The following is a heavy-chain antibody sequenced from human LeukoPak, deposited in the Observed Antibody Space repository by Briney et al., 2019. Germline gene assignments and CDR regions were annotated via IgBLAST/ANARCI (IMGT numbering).Heavy chain of an antibody. CDR3: ARDSQGYSYGPYYGMDV. CDR1: GFTVSSNY. CDR2: IYSGGNT. J-gene: IGHJ6*02. Sequence: GGSMRRSCAASGFTVSSNYMSWVRQAPGKGLEWVSVIYSGGNTYYADSVKGRFTISRDNSKNTLYLQMNSLRAEDTAVYYCARDSQGYSYGPYYGMDVWGQGTTVTVSS. V-gene: IGHV3-66*02. D-gene: IGHD5-18*01.